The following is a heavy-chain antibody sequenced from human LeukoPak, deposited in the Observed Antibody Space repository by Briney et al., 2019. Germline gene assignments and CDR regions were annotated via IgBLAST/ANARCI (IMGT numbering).Heavy chain of an antibody. CDR1: GGSLSGYY. CDR2: INHRGTT. Sequence: LETLSLTCAVYGGSLSGYYWSWIRQPPGKGLEWLGEINHRGTTKYNPFLMSRVAISLDTSNNQFSLRMNSVTAADTAVYYCARLCVSMFGVVRNWFDPWGQGTLVTVSS. D-gene: IGHD3-3*01. J-gene: IGHJ5*02. CDR3: ARLCVSMFGVVRNWFDP. V-gene: IGHV4-34*01.